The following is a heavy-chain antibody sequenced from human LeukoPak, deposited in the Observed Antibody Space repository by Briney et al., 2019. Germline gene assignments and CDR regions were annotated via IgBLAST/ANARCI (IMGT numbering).Heavy chain of an antibody. J-gene: IGHJ4*02. CDR2: ISAYNGDT. D-gene: IGHD2-2*01. Sequence: ASVNVSCKASGYTFTSYGISWVRQAPGQGLEWMGWISAYNGDTNYAQKLQGRVTMTTDASTSTAYMELRSLRSDDTAVYYCAGGINTPLGVVPAAHDDYWGQGTLVTVSS. V-gene: IGHV1-18*01. CDR3: AGGINTPLGVVPAAHDDY. CDR1: GYTFTSYG.